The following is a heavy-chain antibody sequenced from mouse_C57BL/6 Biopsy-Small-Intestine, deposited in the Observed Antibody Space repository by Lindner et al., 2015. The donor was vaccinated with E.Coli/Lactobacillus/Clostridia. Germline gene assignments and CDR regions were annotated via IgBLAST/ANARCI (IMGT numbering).Heavy chain of an antibody. D-gene: IGHD1-1*01. CDR3: VRDYYGKDWFFDV. CDR2: IRSESSNYAT. V-gene: IGHV10-3*01. CDR1: GFTFNTYA. J-gene: IGHJ1*03. Sequence: QLQEVCGGLVQPKGSLKLSCAASGFTFNTYAMHWVRQAPGKGLEWVARIRSESSNYATFYADSVKDRFTISRDDSQSMLYLQMNNLKTEDTAMYYCVRDYYGKDWFFDVWGTGTTVTVSS.